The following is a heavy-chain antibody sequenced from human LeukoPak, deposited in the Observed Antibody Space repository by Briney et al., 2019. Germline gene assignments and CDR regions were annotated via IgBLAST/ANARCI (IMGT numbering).Heavy chain of an antibody. J-gene: IGHJ6*02. CDR3: ARDXXAYCSSTSCFYYYXGMDV. V-gene: IGHV1-2*04. Sequence: ASVKVSCKASGYTFTGYYMHWVRQAPGQGLEWMGWINPXXGGTNYAQKFQGWVTMTRDTSISTAYMELSRLGSDDTAVYYCARDXXAYCSSTSCFYYYXGMDVWGQGTTVTVSS. CDR2: INPXXGGT. D-gene: IGHD2-2*01. CDR1: GYTFTGYY.